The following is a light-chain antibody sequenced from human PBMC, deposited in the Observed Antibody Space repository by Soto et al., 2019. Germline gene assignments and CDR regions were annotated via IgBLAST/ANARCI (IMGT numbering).Light chain of an antibody. V-gene: IGLV1-36*01. CDR2: YDD. J-gene: IGLJ2*01. CDR1: SSNVGNNA. CDR3: AGWDDSLNGVV. Sequence: QSVLTQPPSVSEAPRQRVTISCSGSSSNVGNNAVNWYQQLPGKAPKLLIYYDDLLPSGVSDRFSGSKSGTSAALAISGLQSEDEDDYYCAGWDDSLNGVVFGGGTKLTVL.